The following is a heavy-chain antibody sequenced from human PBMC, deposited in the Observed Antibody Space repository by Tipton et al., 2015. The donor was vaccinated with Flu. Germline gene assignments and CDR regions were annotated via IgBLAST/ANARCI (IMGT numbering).Heavy chain of an antibody. Sequence: TLSLTCTVSGGSINSYYWSWIRQPPGKGLEWIGNIHKTGTTYFNPSLRGRVTFSVDTSKNQFSLRLTSVTAADTALYYCARRDYSNYVSEPKNWFDPWGQGTLVTVSS. CDR2: IHKTGTT. D-gene: IGHD4-11*01. J-gene: IGHJ5*02. CDR3: ARRDYSNYVSEPKNWFDP. CDR1: GGSINSYY. V-gene: IGHV4-4*09.